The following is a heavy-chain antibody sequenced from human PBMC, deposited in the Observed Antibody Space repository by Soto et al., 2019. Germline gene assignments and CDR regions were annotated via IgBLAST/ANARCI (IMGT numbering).Heavy chain of an antibody. D-gene: IGHD6-19*01. CDR1: GGSITSSY. CDR2: VYYSGTT. V-gene: IGHV4-59*01. Sequence: QVQLQESGPGVLKPSETLSLTCTVSGGSITSSYWSCIRQPPGKGLEWIAYVYYSGTTNYNPSLESRVTILIDTSKNQFSLRLTSVTAADTAVYYCARSVMHQWLVHDAFDIWGQGTLVTVSS. J-gene: IGHJ3*02. CDR3: ARSVMHQWLVHDAFDI.